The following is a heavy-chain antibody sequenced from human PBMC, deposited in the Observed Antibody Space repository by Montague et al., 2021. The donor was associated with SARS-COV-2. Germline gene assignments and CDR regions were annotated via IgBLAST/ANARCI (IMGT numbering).Heavy chain of an antibody. CDR3: ARVPEGGTDRSGDY. Sequence: SETLSLTCTVSGGSISSTSYYWGWVRQPPGKGLEWIGSIYYSGSAYFNPSLKSRVTISIDTSKNQFSLKLNSVTAADTAVYYCARVPEGGTDRSGDYWGQGTLVTVSS. J-gene: IGHJ4*02. CDR2: IYYSGSA. D-gene: IGHD1-14*01. V-gene: IGHV4-39*07. CDR1: GGSISSTSYY.